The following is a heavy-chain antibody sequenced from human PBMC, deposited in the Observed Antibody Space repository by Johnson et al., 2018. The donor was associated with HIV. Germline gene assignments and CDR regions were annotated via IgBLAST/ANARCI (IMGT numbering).Heavy chain of an antibody. V-gene: IGHV3-74*02. J-gene: IGHJ3*02. CDR1: GFTISTFW. Sequence: VQLVESGGALVQPGGSLRLSCEVSGFTISTFWMHWVRQVPGKGLMWVSRINSDGNNTSYADSVKGRFTISRDNSKNTLYLQRNSLRVDDTAMYYGAKADTMAGDALDIWGQGTMVTVSS. CDR3: AKADTMAGDALDI. CDR2: INSDGNNT. D-gene: IGHD2-2*01.